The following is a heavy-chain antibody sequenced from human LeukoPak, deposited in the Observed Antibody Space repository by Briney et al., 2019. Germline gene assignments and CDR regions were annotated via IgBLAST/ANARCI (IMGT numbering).Heavy chain of an antibody. CDR1: GYSFTNYW. D-gene: IGHD3-10*01. Sequence: GESLNISCKGSGYSFTNYWIGWVRQMPGKGLEWMGIINPVDSETRYSPSLQGQVTISADKSISTSYLQSSSLKASDSGMYYCVRISSGTYMPIDHWGQGTLVTVSS. CDR2: INPVDSET. J-gene: IGHJ4*02. CDR3: VRISSGTYMPIDH. V-gene: IGHV5-51*01.